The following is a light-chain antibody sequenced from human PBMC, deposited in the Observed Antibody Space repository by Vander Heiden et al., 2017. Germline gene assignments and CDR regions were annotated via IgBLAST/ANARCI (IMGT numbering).Light chain of an antibody. CDR3: CSYAGSSTWV. V-gene: IGLV2-23*02. J-gene: IGLJ3*02. CDR1: SSDVGSYNL. CDR2: EVS. Sequence: QSALTQPASVSGSPGQSITISCTGTSSDVGSYNLVSWYQQHPGKAPKLLIYEVSKRPSGVSNRFSGSKSGNTASLTISGLQAEDEADYYCCSYAGSSTWVLGGGTKLNV.